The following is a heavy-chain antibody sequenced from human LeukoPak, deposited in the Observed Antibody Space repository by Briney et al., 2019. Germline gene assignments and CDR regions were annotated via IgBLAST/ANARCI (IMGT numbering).Heavy chain of an antibody. Sequence: ASVTVSCTASGYTFSNYAMNWVRQAPGQGLEWMGWINTYTGNPTYAQGFTGRFVFSLDTSVSTAYLQISSLRSEDTAVYYCARDLPITIAVAGRGFDYWGQGTLVTVSS. CDR1: GYTFSNYA. D-gene: IGHD6-13*01. V-gene: IGHV7-4-1*02. CDR2: INTYTGNP. CDR3: ARDLPITIAVAGRGFDY. J-gene: IGHJ4*02.